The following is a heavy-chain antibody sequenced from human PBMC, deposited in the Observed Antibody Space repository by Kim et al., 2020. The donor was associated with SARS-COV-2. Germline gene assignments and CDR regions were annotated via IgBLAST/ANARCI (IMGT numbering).Heavy chain of an antibody. V-gene: IGHV1-69*13. Sequence: SVKVSCKASGGTFSSYAISWVRQAPGQGLEWMGGIIPIFGTANYAQKFQGRVTITADESTSTAYMELSSLRSEDTAVYYCARGRTMIVVVTPWDYWGQGTLVTVSS. J-gene: IGHJ4*02. D-gene: IGHD3-22*01. CDR1: GGTFSSYA. CDR2: IIPIFGTA. CDR3: ARGRTMIVVVTPWDY.